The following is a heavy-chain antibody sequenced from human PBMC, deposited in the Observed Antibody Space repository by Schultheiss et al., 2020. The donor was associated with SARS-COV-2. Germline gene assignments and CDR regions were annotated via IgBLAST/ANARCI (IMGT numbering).Heavy chain of an antibody. CDR1: GFTFSSYW. D-gene: IGHD5-18*01. CDR3: ARDLGYSYGYGEDY. CDR2: IYSGGST. V-gene: IGHV3-66*01. J-gene: IGHJ4*02. Sequence: GGSLRLSCAASGFTFSSYWMSWVRQAPGKGLEWVSVIYSGGSTYYADSVKGRFTISRDNSKNTLYLQMNSLRAEDTAVYYCARDLGYSYGYGEDYWGQGTLVTVSS.